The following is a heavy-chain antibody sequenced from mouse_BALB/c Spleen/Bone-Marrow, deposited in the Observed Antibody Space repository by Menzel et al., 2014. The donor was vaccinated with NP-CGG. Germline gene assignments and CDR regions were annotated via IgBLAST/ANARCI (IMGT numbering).Heavy chain of an antibody. Sequence: VQLQQSGAGLVKPGGSLKLSCAASGFEFRRYWMSWVQQAPGKGLEWIGEINPESSTINYKQSLKDKSIITRDKANKSPYLPMIKVRTEDTALYYFSTPEFYYLTWFVYWGQGTLVTVSA. V-gene: IGHV4-1*02. J-gene: IGHJ3*01. D-gene: IGHD1-1*02. CDR3: STPEFYYLTWFVY. CDR2: INPESSTI. CDR1: GFEFRRYW.